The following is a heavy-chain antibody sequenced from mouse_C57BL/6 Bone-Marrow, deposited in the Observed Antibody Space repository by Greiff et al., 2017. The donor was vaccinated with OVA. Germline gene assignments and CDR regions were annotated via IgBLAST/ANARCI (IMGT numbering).Heavy chain of an antibody. CDR3: ARFESSLDLYFDV. V-gene: IGHV1-81*01. D-gene: IGHD1-1*01. CDR2: IYPRSGNT. CDR1: GYTFTSYG. Sequence: VQLQQSGAELARPGASVKLSCKASGYTFTSYGISWVKQRTGQGLEWIGEIYPRSGNTYYNEKFKGKATLTADKSSNTAYMELRSLTSEDSSVYFCARFESSLDLYFDVWGTGTTVTVSS. J-gene: IGHJ1*03.